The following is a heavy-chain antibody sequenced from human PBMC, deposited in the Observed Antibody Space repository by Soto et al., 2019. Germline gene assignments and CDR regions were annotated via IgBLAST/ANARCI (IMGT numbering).Heavy chain of an antibody. V-gene: IGHV1-2*02. CDR3: GSPRSGPSPDVGH. Sequence: ASVKVSCKASVFSVDTTYCIHWVRRAPGQGLEWMGSINPNSGDTNYAQNFQGKVTMTRDTSISTAYMEVSSLTSDDTAVYYCGSPRSGPSPDVGHWGHGTVVTVSS. D-gene: IGHD2-15*01. CDR2: INPNSGDT. CDR1: VFSVDTTYC. J-gene: IGHJ4*01.